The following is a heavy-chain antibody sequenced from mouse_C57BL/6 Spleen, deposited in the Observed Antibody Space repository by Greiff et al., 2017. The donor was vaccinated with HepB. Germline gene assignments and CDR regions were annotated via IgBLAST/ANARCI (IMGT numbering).Heavy chain of an antibody. Sequence: EVKLMESEGGLVQPGSSMKLSCTASGFTFSDYYMAWVRQVPEKGLEWVANINYDGSSTYYLDSLKSRFIISRDNAKNILYLQMSSLKSEDTATYYCARAYPHYDGYYFDYWGQGTTLTVSS. CDR2: INYDGSST. CDR1: GFTFSDYY. J-gene: IGHJ2*01. V-gene: IGHV5-16*01. CDR3: ARAYPHYDGYYFDY. D-gene: IGHD2-3*01.